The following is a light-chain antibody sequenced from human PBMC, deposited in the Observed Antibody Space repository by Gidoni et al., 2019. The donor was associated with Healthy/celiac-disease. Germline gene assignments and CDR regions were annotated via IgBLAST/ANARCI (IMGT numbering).Light chain of an antibody. CDR1: SSDVGGYNY. Sequence: SAPPQPQHSGHRFLGSVTISCTGTSSDVGGYNYVPWYQQHPCKAPKLMIYDVSKRPSRVPDRFSGSKSGNTASLTIAGLQSEDEADYYCCSYAGSYTFYVFGTGTKVTV. CDR2: DVS. CDR3: CSYAGSYTFYV. J-gene: IGLJ1*01. V-gene: IGLV2-11*01.